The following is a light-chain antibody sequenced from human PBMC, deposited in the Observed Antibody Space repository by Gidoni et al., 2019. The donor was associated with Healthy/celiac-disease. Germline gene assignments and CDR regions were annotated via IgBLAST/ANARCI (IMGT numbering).Light chain of an antibody. CDR1: QSVLYIPNNKNY. V-gene: IGKV4-1*01. J-gene: IGKJ5*01. CDR3: QQYYSTPIT. Sequence: DIVMTQSTDSMAVSLGERATINCKSSQSVLYIPNNKNYLAWYQQKPGQPPKLLIYWASTRESGVPDRFSGSGSGTDFTLPISSLQSEDVAVYYCQQYYSTPITFGQGTRLEIK. CDR2: WAS.